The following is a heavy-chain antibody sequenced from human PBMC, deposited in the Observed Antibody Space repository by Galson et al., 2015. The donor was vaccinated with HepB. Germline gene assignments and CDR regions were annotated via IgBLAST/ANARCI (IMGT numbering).Heavy chain of an antibody. J-gene: IGHJ6*03. Sequence: SVKVSCKASGYSFTSYAINWVRQAPGQGLGWMGWINTASRNPTYAQGFTGRFVFSMDTSVSTAYLQISSLQAEDSAVYYCARKYFYYYYMDVWGKGTAVTVSS. CDR2: INTASRNP. V-gene: IGHV7-4-1*02. CDR3: ARKYFYYYYMDV. CDR1: GYSFTSYA.